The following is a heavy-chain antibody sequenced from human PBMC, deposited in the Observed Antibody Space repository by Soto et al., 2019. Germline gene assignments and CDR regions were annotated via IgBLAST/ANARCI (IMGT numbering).Heavy chain of an antibody. CDR3: VKDYRTTSPA. CDR2: T. Sequence: EVQLLESGGGLVQPGGSLTLSCAASGFNFNIYAMSWVRQALGKGLEWVSSTVKGRFTISRDNSKATLHLQMISLRVEDTAVYFCVKDYRTTSPAWGQGTLGTVSS. V-gene: IGHV3-23*01. D-gene: IGHD3-16*02. CDR1: GFNFNIYA. J-gene: IGHJ4*02.